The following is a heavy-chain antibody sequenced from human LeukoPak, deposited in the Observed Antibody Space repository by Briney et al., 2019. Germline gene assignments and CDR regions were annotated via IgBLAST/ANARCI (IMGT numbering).Heavy chain of an antibody. CDR1: GYTFTGYY. Sequence: ASVKVSCKASGYTFTGYYMHWVQQAPGQGLEWMGWINPKSGGTNYAQKFQGRVTMTRDTSIHTAYMELSRLRSDDTAVYYCAREEYGFDPWGQGTLVTVSS. D-gene: IGHD2-2*01. V-gene: IGHV1-2*02. CDR2: INPKSGGT. J-gene: IGHJ5*02. CDR3: AREEYGFDP.